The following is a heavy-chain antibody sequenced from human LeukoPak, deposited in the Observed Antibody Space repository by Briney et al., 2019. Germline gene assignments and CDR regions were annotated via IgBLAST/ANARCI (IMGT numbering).Heavy chain of an antibody. CDR3: ARVGMVRGAGGAFDI. CDR2: IYHTGST. D-gene: IGHD3-10*01. J-gene: IGHJ3*02. Sequence: SETLSLTCAVSGGSITTKNWWIWVRQPPGRGLEWIGEIYHTGSTNYHPSLKSRLTISRDKSKNQFSLKLTSVTAADTAVYYCARVGMVRGAGGAFDIWGQGTMVTVSS. CDR1: GGSITTKNW. V-gene: IGHV4-4*02.